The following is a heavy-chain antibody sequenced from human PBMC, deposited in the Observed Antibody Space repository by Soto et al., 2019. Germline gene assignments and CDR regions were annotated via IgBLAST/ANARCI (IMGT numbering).Heavy chain of an antibody. J-gene: IGHJ4*02. V-gene: IGHV1-8*01. CDR2: MNPNTGSS. D-gene: IGHD1-1*01. Sequence: ASVKVSCKASGYTFTSYDIYWVRQATGQGLEWMGWMNPNTGSSGYAQKFQGRVTMTSDTSISTAHMELSSLRSEDTAVYYCARRAETNGWNGFGADKYYFDFWGQGTLVTVSS. CDR3: ARRAETNGWNGFGADKYYFDF. CDR1: GYTFTSYD.